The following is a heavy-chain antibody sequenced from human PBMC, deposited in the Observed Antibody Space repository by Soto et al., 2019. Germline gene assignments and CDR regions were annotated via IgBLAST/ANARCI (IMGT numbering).Heavy chain of an antibody. Sequence: PSETLSLTCTVSGGSMRSSNYFWGWIRQPPGKGLEWIGSVYYGGTIYYNPSLKSRVTISADTSKNQFSLKLNSVTAADTAVYYRARPPTATLDSFGIWGQGTMVTVSS. V-gene: IGHV4-39*01. J-gene: IGHJ3*02. CDR1: GGSMRSSNYF. D-gene: IGHD1-26*01. CDR2: VYYGGTI. CDR3: ARPPTATLDSFGI.